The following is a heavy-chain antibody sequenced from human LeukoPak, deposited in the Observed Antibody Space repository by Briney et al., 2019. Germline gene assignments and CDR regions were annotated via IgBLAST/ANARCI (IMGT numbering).Heavy chain of an antibody. J-gene: IGHJ6*02. V-gene: IGHV3-30*02. Sequence: GGSLRLSCAASGFTFSGFGMHWVRQAPGKGLEWVAVIWYDGSNKYYADSVKGRFTISRDNSKNTHLQMNSLRAEDTAVYYCAKDRSPRFCGGGSCYSAPFGMDVWGQGTTVKVSS. CDR3: AKDRSPRFCGGGSCYSAPFGMDV. CDR2: IWYDGSNK. CDR1: GFTFSGFG. D-gene: IGHD2-15*01.